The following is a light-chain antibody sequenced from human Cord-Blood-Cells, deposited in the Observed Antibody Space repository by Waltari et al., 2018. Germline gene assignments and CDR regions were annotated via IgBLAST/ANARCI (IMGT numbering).Light chain of an antibody. CDR2: AAS. CDR3: QQYYSYPPT. J-gene: IGKJ2*01. Sequence: AIRITQSPSSLSASTGDRVTITCRASQGISSYLAWYQQQPGKAPKLLIYAASTLQSGVPSRFSGSGSGTDFTLTISCLQSEDFATYYCQQYYSYPPTFGQGTKLEIK. CDR1: QGISSY. V-gene: IGKV1-8*01.